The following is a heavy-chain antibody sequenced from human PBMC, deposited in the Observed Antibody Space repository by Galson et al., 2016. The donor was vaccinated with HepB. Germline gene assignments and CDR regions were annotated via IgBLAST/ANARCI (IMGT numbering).Heavy chain of an antibody. J-gene: IGHJ6*02. D-gene: IGHD3-10*01. CDR3: GRIRVPSVRGGGEYGVDV. CDR1: GGSISSGGYY. Sequence: LSLTCAVSGGSISSGGYYWSWIRQHPGVGLEWIGHIYYSGTVYYNPSLKSRVAISVDTSKNQFSLRLTSVTAADTAVYYCGRIRVPSVRGGGEYGVDVWGQGTTVTVS. CDR2: IYYSGTV. V-gene: IGHV4-31*11.